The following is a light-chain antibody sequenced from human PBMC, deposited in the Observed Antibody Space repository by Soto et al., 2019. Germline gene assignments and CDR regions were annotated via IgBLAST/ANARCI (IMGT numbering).Light chain of an antibody. CDR3: QQRSNWPPFT. CDR1: QSVSSY. Sequence: EIVLTQSPATLSLSPGERATLSCRASQSVSSYLAWYQQKPGQAPRLLIYDASNRATGIPARFSGSGSGTDVTLTIISLDPEDFAVYYCQQRSNWPPFTFGPGTKVDIK. J-gene: IGKJ3*01. CDR2: DAS. V-gene: IGKV3-11*01.